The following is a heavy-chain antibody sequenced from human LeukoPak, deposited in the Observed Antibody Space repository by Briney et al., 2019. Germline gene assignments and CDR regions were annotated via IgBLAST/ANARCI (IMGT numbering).Heavy chain of an antibody. D-gene: IGHD2-2*01. CDR1: GGSISSYY. CDR2: IHYSGST. V-gene: IGHV4-59*08. Sequence: SETLSLTCTVSGGSISSYYWSWIRQPPGKGLEWIGYIHYSGSTNYNPSLKSRVTISVDTSKNQFSLKLSSVTAADTAVYYCARELGYCSSTSCWNWFDPWGQGTLVTVSS. CDR3: ARELGYCSSTSCWNWFDP. J-gene: IGHJ5*02.